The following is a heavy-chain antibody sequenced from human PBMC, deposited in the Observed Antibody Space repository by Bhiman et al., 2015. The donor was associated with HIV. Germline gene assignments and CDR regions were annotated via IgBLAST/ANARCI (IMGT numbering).Heavy chain of an antibody. Sequence: EVQLVESGGVVVQPGGSLRLSCAASGFTFDDYTMHWVRQAPGKGLEWVSLISWDGGSTYYADSVKGRFTISRDNSKNSLYLQMNSLRTEDTALYYCGKGSDYSNRGGLDYWGQGTLVTVSS. V-gene: IGHV3-43*01. CDR1: GFTFDDYT. J-gene: IGHJ4*02. CDR2: ISWDGGST. D-gene: IGHD4-11*01. CDR3: GKGSDYSNRGGLDY.